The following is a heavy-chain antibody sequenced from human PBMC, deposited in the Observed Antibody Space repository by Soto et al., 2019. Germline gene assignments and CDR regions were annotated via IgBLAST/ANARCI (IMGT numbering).Heavy chain of an antibody. CDR2: IDTTGDP. D-gene: IGHD3-3*01. Sequence: PGGSLRLSCAASGFTFSNYDMHWVRQVTGKGLEWVSGIDTTGDPYYAASAKGRFTISRENAKNSFSLQMNSLRAGDTAVYYCARGYYDFWSAYRTAPAGFDSWGQGTLVTVSS. CDR1: GFTFSNYD. CDR3: ARGYYDFWSAYRTAPAGFDS. J-gene: IGHJ4*02. V-gene: IGHV3-13*05.